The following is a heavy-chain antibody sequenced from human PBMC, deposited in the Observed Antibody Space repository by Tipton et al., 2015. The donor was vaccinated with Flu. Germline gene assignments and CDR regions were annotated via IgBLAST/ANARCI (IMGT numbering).Heavy chain of an antibody. CDR3: AKEVVVPATRFDT. D-gene: IGHD2-15*01. V-gene: IGHV4-38-2*02. Sequence: TLSLTCTVSGYPISSGYNWGWIRQPPGKGLEWIGNIFHSGNTYYNASLKSRVTISVDKSKNQFSLNLSSVIAADTAVYYCAKEVVVPATRFDTWGQGTQVTV. J-gene: IGHJ4*02. CDR2: IFHSGNT. CDR1: GYPISSGYN.